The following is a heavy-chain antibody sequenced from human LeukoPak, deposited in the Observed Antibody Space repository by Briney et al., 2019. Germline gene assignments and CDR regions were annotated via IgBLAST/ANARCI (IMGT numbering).Heavy chain of an antibody. Sequence: SETLSFTCTVSGGSISSYYWSWIRQPPGKGLEWIGYIYYSGSTNYNPSLKSRVTISVDTSKNQFSLKLSSVTAADTAVYYCARVGGDSYCSSTSCYHYFDYWGQGTLVTVSS. CDR2: IYYSGST. CDR1: GGSISSYY. V-gene: IGHV4-59*01. J-gene: IGHJ4*02. CDR3: ARVGGDSYCSSTSCYHYFDY. D-gene: IGHD2-2*01.